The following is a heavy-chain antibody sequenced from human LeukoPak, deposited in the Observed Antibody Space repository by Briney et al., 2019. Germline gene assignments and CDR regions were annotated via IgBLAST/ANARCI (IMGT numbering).Heavy chain of an antibody. Sequence: GGSLRLSCAASGFTFSSYNMNWVRQAPGKGLEWVSSITSGSSYIYYADSVRGRFTISRDNAKNSLYLQMNSLRAEDTAVYYCARDPYSGSYGNYYYYFMDVWGKGTTVTISS. CDR3: ARDPYSGSYGNYYYYFMDV. J-gene: IGHJ6*03. CDR2: ITSGSSYI. V-gene: IGHV3-21*01. D-gene: IGHD1-26*01. CDR1: GFTFSSYN.